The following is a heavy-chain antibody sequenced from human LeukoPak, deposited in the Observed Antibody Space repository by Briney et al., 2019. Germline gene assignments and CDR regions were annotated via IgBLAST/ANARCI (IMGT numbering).Heavy chain of an antibody. CDR1: GGSISSSSYY. CDR3: ARSDPYSSSWPYRRNTWFDP. Sequence: SETLSLTCTVSGGSISSSSYYWGWIRQPPGKGLEWIGSIYYSGSTYYNPSLKSRVTISVDTSKNQFSLKLSSVTAADTAVYYCARSDPYSSSWPYRRNTWFDPWGQGTLVTVSS. J-gene: IGHJ5*02. V-gene: IGHV4-39*07. D-gene: IGHD6-13*01. CDR2: IYYSGST.